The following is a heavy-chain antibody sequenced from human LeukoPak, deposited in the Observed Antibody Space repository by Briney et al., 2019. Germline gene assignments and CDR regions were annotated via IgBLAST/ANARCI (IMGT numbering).Heavy chain of an antibody. V-gene: IGHV3-23*01. CDR2: ISGSGGST. CDR3: AKENNWSYLYYFDS. J-gene: IGHJ4*02. D-gene: IGHD1-7*01. CDR1: GFTFSSYA. Sequence: GGSLRLSCAASGFTFSSYAMSWVRQAPGKGLEWVSAISGSGGSTYYADSVKGRFTISRDNSKNTLYLHVNSLRAEDTAVYYCAKENNWSYLYYFDSWGQGTLVTVSS.